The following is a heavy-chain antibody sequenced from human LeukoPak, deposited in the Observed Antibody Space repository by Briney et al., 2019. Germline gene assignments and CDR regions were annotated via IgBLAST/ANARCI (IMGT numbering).Heavy chain of an antibody. CDR3: AKDWATTVVTSFDY. CDR1: GLTFSSYG. D-gene: IGHD4-23*01. CDR2: ISGSGGST. Sequence: GASLRLFCAASGLTFSSYGMSWARQAPGKGLDWVPAISGSGGSTYYADSVKGRFTISRDNSKNTLYLQMNSLRAEDTAVYYCAKDWATTVVTSFDYWGQGTLVTVSS. V-gene: IGHV3-23*01. J-gene: IGHJ4*02.